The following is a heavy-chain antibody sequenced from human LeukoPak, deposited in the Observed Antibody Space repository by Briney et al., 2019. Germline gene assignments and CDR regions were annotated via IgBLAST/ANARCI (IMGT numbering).Heavy chain of an antibody. J-gene: IGHJ6*02. D-gene: IGHD1-14*01. CDR3: AKRPGFPYYYYGMDV. CDR2: ISGSGGST. V-gene: IGHV3-23*01. Sequence: GGSLRLSCAASGFTFSSYVMSWVRQAPGKGLEWVPAISGSGGSTYYADSVKGRFTISRDNSKNTLYLQMNSLRAEDTAVYYCAKRPGFPYYYYGMDVWGQGTTVTVSS. CDR1: GFTFSSYV.